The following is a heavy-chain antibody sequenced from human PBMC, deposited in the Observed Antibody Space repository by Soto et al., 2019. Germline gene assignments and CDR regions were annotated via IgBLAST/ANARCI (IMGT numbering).Heavy chain of an antibody. D-gene: IGHD3-10*02. CDR3: ARSGDNYNVLDY. V-gene: IGHV3-21*04. J-gene: IGHJ4*02. Sequence: PGGSLRLSCAASGFTFSSYGMHWVRQAPGKGLEWVSFSSNSGTFTKYADSVKGRFTISRDNAKNSLYLQINSLRGEDTAIYFCARSGDNYNVLDYWGPGTPVTVSS. CDR1: GFTFSSYG. CDR2: SSNSGTFT.